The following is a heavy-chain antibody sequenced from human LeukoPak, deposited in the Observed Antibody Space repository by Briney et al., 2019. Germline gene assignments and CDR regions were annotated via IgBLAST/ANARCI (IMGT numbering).Heavy chain of an antibody. CDR3: AREWVEFVVVPAAGAFDI. CDR2: IIPIFGTA. V-gene: IGHV1-69*05. CDR1: GGTFSSYA. Sequence: SVKVSCKASGGTFSSYAISWVRQAPGQGLEWMGRIIPIFGTANYAQKFQGRVTITTDESTSTAYMELSSLRSEDTAVYYCAREWVEFVVVPAAGAFDIWGQGTMVTVSS. D-gene: IGHD2-2*01. J-gene: IGHJ3*02.